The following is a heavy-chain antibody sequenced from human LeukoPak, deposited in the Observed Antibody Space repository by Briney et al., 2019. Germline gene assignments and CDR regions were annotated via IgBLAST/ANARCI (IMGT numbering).Heavy chain of an antibody. CDR2: ISSSSSYI. D-gene: IGHD2-15*01. V-gene: IGHV3-21*01. CDR3: AAFIATKLDY. CDR1: RFTFSSYS. J-gene: IGHJ4*02. Sequence: GGSLRLSCAASRFTFSSYSMNWVRQAPGKGLEWVSSISSSSSYIYYADSVKGRFIISRDNSKNTVILQMNTLRTEDTAVYFCAAFIATKLDYWGQGILVSVSS.